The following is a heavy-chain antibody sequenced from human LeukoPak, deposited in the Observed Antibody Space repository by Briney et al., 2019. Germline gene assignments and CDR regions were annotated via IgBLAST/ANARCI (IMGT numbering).Heavy chain of an antibody. CDR1: GFTFSSYD. CDR2: IRPSGDNT. D-gene: IGHD6-19*01. V-gene: IGHV3-23*01. J-gene: IGHJ5*02. CDR3: ARVAGWHWFDP. Sequence: GGSLRLSCAASGFTFSSYDMTWVRQARGRGLEWVSSIRPSGDNTYYGDSVKGRFTISRGNSKNTVYLQMNNMRVDDTAVYYCARVAGWHWFDPWGQGTLVTVSS.